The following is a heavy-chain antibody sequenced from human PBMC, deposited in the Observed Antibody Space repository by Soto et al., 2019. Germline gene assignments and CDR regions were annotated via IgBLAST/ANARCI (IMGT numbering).Heavy chain of an antibody. CDR1: GFTFSSYS. D-gene: IGHD6-13*01. CDR2: ISSSSSYI. V-gene: IGHV3-21*01. J-gene: IGHJ4*02. CDR3: ARDQRGGSSWSLGVFDY. Sequence: EVQLVESGGGLVKPGGSLRLSCAASGFTFSSYSMNWVRQAPGKGLEWVSSISSSSSYIYYADSVKGRFTISRDNAKNSLYLQMNSLRAEDTAVYYCARDQRGGSSWSLGVFDYWGQGTLVTVSS.